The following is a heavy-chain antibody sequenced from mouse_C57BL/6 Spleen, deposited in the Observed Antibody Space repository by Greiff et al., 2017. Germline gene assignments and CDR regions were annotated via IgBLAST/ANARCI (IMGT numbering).Heavy chain of an antibody. J-gene: IGHJ4*01. CDR3: ARSLVAEDAMDY. CDR2: IHPNSGST. D-gene: IGHD1-1*01. CDR1: GYTFTSYW. Sequence: QVQLQQSGAELVKPGASVKLSCKASGYTFTSYWMHWVKQRPGQGLEWIGMIHPNSGSTNYNEKFKSKATLTVDKSSSTAYMRRSSLTSEDSAVYYCARSLVAEDAMDYWGQGTSVTVSS. V-gene: IGHV1-64*01.